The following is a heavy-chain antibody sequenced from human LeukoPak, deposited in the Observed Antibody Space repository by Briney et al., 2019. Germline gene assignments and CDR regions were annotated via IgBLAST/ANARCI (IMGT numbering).Heavy chain of an antibody. V-gene: IGHV4-31*03. Sequence: PSQTLSLTCTVSGGSISSGGYYWSWIRQHPGKGLEWIGYIYYSGSTYYNPSLKSRVTISVDTSKNQFSLKLSSVTAADTAVYYCARARDYYDSSGLVDYWGQGTLVTVSS. CDR1: GGSISSGGYY. D-gene: IGHD3-22*01. CDR3: ARARDYYDSSGLVDY. J-gene: IGHJ4*02. CDR2: IYYSGST.